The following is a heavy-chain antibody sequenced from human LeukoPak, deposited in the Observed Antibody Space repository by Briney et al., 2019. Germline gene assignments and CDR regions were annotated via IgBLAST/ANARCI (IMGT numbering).Heavy chain of an antibody. CDR3: ARGTGYSSVTY. CDR2: IFYSGST. D-gene: IGHD6-19*01. Sequence: SETLSLTCTVSGGSVSSGSYYWTWIRQPPGKGLEWIGYIFYSGSTNYNPSLKSRVTISVDTSKNQFSLKLSSVTAADTAVYYCARGTGYSSVTYWGQGTLVTVSS. J-gene: IGHJ4*02. CDR1: GGSVSSGSYY. V-gene: IGHV4-61*01.